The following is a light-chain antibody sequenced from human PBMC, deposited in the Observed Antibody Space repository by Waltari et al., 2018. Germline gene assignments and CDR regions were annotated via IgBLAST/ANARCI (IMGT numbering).Light chain of an antibody. CDR2: KGN. Sequence: QTVLTQEPSLSVSPGGTVTLTSALSSGSVSSTSYATWYQQTPGLPPRTLVYKGNGRPSGVPDRFSGSILGNKAALTITGAQADDESDYDCSMYMGSGIWVFGGGTKLTVL. CDR3: SMYMGSGIWV. J-gene: IGLJ3*02. V-gene: IGLV8-61*01. CDR1: SGSVSSTSY.